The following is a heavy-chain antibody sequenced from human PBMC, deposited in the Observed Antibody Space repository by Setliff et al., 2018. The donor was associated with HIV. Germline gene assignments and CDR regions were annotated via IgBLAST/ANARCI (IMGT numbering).Heavy chain of an antibody. D-gene: IGHD2-15*01. J-gene: IGHJ3*02. CDR3: AKGPLHGGFDI. CDR2: SVPDGTRA. CDR1: GITFSSID. V-gene: IGHV3-30*02. Sequence: GGSLRLSCAASGITFSSIDIHWVRQAPGRRPEWVAHSVPDGTRAYYSDSVKGRFTISRDNSKNTVYLQMSSLRPDDTAVYHCAKGPLHGGFDIWGQGTMVTVSS.